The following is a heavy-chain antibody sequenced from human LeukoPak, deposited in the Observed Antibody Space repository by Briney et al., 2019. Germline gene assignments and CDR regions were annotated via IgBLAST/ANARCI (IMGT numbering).Heavy chain of an antibody. CDR3: ARGSDSGGYYYYYGMDV. V-gene: IGHV4-61*05. CDR2: IYYSGST. CDR1: GGSISSSSYY. Sequence: SETLSLTCTVSGGSISSSSYYWGWIRQPPGKGLEWIGYIYYSGSTNYNPSLKSRVTISVDTSKNQFSLKLSSVTAADTAVYYCARGSDSGGYYYYYGMDVWGQGTTVTVSS. D-gene: IGHD3-22*01. J-gene: IGHJ6*02.